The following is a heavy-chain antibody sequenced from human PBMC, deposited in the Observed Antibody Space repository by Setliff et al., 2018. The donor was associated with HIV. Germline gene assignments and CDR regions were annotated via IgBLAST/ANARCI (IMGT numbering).Heavy chain of an antibody. CDR2: IKQDGSEK. Sequence: GSLRLSCAASGFTFSSYWMSWVRQAPGKGLEWVANIKQDGSEKYYVDSVKGRFTISRDNAKNTLYLQMNSLRAEDTAVYYCAKLGSSGYYYEFGYYGMDVWGQGTTVTVSS. V-gene: IGHV3-7*03. D-gene: IGHD3-22*01. CDR1: GFTFSSYW. CDR3: AKLGSSGYYYEFGYYGMDV. J-gene: IGHJ6*02.